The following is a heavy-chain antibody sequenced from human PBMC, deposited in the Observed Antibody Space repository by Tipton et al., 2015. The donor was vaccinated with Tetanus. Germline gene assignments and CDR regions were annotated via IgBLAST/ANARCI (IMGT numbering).Heavy chain of an antibody. CDR2: VHPGGST. Sequence: TLSLTCTIYGGTFSGYYCSWIRQPTGGGLEWIGEVHPGGSTNYNPSLTSRVTLSQDTSKSQFSLKLSFVTAADTAVYYCARDYFGSGSNFYFDYWGQGSQVSVSS. D-gene: IGHD3-10*01. CDR3: ARDYFGSGSNFYFDY. J-gene: IGHJ4*02. V-gene: IGHV4-34*01. CDR1: GGTFSGYY.